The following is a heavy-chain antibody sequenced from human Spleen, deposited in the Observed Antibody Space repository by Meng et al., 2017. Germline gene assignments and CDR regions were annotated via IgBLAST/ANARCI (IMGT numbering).Heavy chain of an antibody. V-gene: IGHV1-2*06. J-gene: IGHJ4*02. CDR2: INPISDYT. Sequence: QVQLVPEGAGAKKPGASVKVSCTPSGSTFNAYWIHWVRQAPGQGLEWMGRINPISDYTQYAQKFHDRVTVTSDTSISTAYMELSRLTSDDTAVYYCVRDEDISAAGYLFGDYWGQGTLVTVSS. CDR1: GSTFNAYW. D-gene: IGHD6-13*01. CDR3: VRDEDISAAGYLFGDY.